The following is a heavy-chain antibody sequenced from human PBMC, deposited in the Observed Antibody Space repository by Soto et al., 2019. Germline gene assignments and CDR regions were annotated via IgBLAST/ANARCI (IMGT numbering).Heavy chain of an antibody. CDR3: ARLEVGLDY. Sequence: QVQLQESGPGLVKPSETLSLTCKVSGGSVSSGSYYCSWIRQSPGKGLEWIGYVYYTGGTKYNPSLQSRVTISADTSRNHFSLKLTSVTAADTAVYYCARLEVGLDYWGQGILVTVSS. V-gene: IGHV4-61*03. D-gene: IGHD2-2*01. CDR2: VYYTGGT. CDR1: GGSVSSGSYY. J-gene: IGHJ4*02.